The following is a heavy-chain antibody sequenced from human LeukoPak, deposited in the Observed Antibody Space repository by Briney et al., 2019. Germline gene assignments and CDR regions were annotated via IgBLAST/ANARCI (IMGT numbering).Heavy chain of an antibody. CDR3: ARLWDIVVVPASGWFDP. V-gene: IGHV5-51*01. CDR1: GYRFSNYW. J-gene: IGHJ5*02. CDR2: IYPGDSDT. D-gene: IGHD2-2*01. Sequence: ESLKISCKASGYRFSNYWIGWVRQMPGKGLEWMGIIYPGDSDTRYSPSFQGQVTISADKSISTAYLQWSSLKASDTAMYYCARLWDIVVVPASGWFDPWGQGTLVTVSS.